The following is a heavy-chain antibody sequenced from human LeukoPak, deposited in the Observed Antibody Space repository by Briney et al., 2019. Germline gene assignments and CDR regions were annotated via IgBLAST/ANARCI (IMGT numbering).Heavy chain of an antibody. D-gene: IGHD6-19*01. CDR1: GFTFSSYA. CDR3: VKDSSGWYGYYYYGMDV. Sequence: GGSLRLSCSASGFTFSSYAMHWVRQAPGKGLEYVSAISSNGGSTYYADSVKGRFTISRDNSKNTLYLQMSSLRAEDTAVYYRVKDSSGWYGYYYYGMDVWGQGTTVTVSS. V-gene: IGHV3-64D*06. CDR2: ISSNGGST. J-gene: IGHJ6*02.